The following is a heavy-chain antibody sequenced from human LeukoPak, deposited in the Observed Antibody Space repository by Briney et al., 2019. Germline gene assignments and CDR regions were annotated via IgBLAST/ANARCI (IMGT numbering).Heavy chain of an antibody. CDR1: GGTFSSYA. D-gene: IGHD3-22*01. CDR2: IIPIFGTA. Sequence: SVKVSCKASGGTFSSYAISWVRQAPGQGLEWMGRIIPIFGTANYAQKFQGRVTITTDESTSTAYMELSSLRSEDTAVYYCAVSRADSSGYYSDYWGQGALVTVSS. CDR3: AVSRADSSGYYSDY. J-gene: IGHJ4*02. V-gene: IGHV1-69*05.